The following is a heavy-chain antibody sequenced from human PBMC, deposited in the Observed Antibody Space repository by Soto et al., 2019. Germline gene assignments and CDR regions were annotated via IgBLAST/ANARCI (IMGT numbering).Heavy chain of an antibody. V-gene: IGHV3-30*18. D-gene: IGHD6-13*01. Sequence: GGSLRLSCAASGFTFGNYGMQWVRQAPGKGLEWVAVISYGGGLQIYADSVKGRFTISRDNYENTLFLQMNSLKVEDTAVYFCLQERNPRIATEFDYWGQGTRVTVSS. CDR3: LQERNPRIATEFDY. CDR2: ISYGGGLQ. J-gene: IGHJ4*02. CDR1: GFTFGNYG.